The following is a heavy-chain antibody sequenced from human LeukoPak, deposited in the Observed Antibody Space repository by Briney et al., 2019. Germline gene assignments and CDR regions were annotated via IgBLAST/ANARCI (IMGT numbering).Heavy chain of an antibody. CDR1: GFTFSSYA. CDR3: AKDRATTVVTPSDY. Sequence: PGGSLRLSCTASGFTFSSYAMSWVRQAPGKGLEWVSAISGSGGSTYYADSVKGRFTISRDNSKNTLYLQMNSLRAEDTAVYYCAKDRATTVVTPSDYWGQGTLVTVSS. V-gene: IGHV3-23*01. CDR2: ISGSGGST. D-gene: IGHD4-23*01. J-gene: IGHJ4*02.